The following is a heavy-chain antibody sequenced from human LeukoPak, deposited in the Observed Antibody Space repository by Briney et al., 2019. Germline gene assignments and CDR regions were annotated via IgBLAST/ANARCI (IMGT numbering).Heavy chain of an antibody. CDR3: APTAEAYTSWWKV. Sequence: ASVKVSCKASGYKFTDDYMHWVRQAPGQGLEFMGWINPDSGFTNYAQKFKGRVTMHRHTSISTAYLEVRSLTSDDTAVYYCAPTAEAYTSWWKVWGQGTLVTVSS. J-gene: IGHJ4*02. V-gene: IGHV1-2*02. D-gene: IGHD3-16*01. CDR2: INPDSGFT. CDR1: GYKFTDDY.